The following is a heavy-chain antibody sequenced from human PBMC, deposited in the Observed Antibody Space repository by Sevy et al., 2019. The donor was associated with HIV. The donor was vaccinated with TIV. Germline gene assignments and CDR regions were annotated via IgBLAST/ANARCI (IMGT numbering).Heavy chain of an antibody. Sequence: GGSLRLSCAASGFTFNIYSMSWVRQTPGKGLERVATLSFGCGKINHADTVKGRFTMSRDVSKNAVYLQMNNLRVEDTAIYYCAREGCTKPHDYWCQGTLVTVSS. CDR3: AREGCTKPHDY. CDR2: LSFGCGKI. CDR1: GFTFNIYS. D-gene: IGHD2-8*01. V-gene: IGHV3-23*01. J-gene: IGHJ4*02.